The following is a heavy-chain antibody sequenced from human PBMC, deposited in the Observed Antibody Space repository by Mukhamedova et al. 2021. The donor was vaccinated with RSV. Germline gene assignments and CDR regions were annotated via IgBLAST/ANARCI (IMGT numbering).Heavy chain of an antibody. V-gene: IGHV1-46*01. D-gene: IGHD2-2*01. Sequence: VRLAPGQGLEWLGLINPRGGYTSYAQSFKGRLSMTSDTSTSTVFMELSSLTSEDTAVYYCARGVRYPLPQEFWGQGTQVTVSS. CDR3: ARGVRYPLPQEF. CDR2: INPRGGYT. J-gene: IGHJ4*02.